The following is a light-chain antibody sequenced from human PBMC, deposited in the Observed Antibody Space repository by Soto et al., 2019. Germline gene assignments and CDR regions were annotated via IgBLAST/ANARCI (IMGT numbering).Light chain of an antibody. Sequence: DIPMTQSPSTLSACVVDRVTITCRASQSISSWLAWYQQKPGKAAKLLIYDASSLESGVPSRFSGSGSGTDFTLTICSLQPDYFATYYCQHYNSYPWTFGQGTKVDI. CDR1: QSISSW. V-gene: IGKV1-5*01. J-gene: IGKJ1*01. CDR2: DAS. CDR3: QHYNSYPWT.